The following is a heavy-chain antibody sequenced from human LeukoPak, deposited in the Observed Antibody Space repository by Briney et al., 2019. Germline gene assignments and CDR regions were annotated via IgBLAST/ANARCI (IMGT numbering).Heavy chain of an antibody. Sequence: GGSLRLSCAASGFTFSDYYMSWVRQAPGKGLEWVANIKQDGSEKYYVDSVKGRFTISRDNAKNSLYLQMNSLRAEDTAVYYCAREGLWLDYWGQGTLVTVSS. CDR3: AREGLWLDY. J-gene: IGHJ4*02. D-gene: IGHD5-18*01. V-gene: IGHV3-7*01. CDR2: IKQDGSEK. CDR1: GFTFSDYY.